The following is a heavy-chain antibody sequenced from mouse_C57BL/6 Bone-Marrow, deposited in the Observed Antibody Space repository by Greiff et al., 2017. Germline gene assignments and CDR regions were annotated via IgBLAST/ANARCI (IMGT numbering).Heavy chain of an antibody. V-gene: IGHV10-3*01. Sequence: DVHLVESGGGLVQPKGSLKLSCAASGFTFNTYAMHWVRQAPGQGLEWVARISSKSSNYATYYADSVKDRFPISKADSPSMLYLQRNNLKTEDTAMYYCVGGAYWGQGTLVTVSA. J-gene: IGHJ3*01. CDR2: ISSKSSNYAT. CDR1: GFTFNTYA. CDR3: VGGAY.